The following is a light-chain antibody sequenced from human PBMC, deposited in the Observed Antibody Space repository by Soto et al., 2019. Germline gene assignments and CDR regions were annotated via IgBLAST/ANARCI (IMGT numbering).Light chain of an antibody. V-gene: IGLV2-18*02. CDR1: SSDVGSYNR. CDR2: EVS. J-gene: IGLJ1*01. CDR3: NSFTTSSTYV. Sequence: QSALTQPPSVSGSPGQSVTISCTGTSSDVGSYNRVSWYQQPPGTAPKLMIYEVSNRPSGVPDRFSGSKSGNTASLTISGLQAEDEADHYCNSFTTSSTYVFGTGTKVTV.